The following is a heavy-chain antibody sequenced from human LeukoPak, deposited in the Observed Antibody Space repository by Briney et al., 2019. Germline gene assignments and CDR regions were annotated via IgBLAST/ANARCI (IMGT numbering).Heavy chain of an antibody. J-gene: IGHJ6*02. CDR2: IIPILGIA. V-gene: IGHV1-69*04. D-gene: IGHD3-10*01. CDR1: GGTFSSYA. Sequence: ASVKVSCKPSGGTFSSYAISWVRQAPGQGLEWMGRIIPILGIANYAQKFQGRGKITADKSTSTAYMELSSLRSEDTAVYYCARTGSGTLYGMDVWGQGTTVTVSS. CDR3: ARTGSGTLYGMDV.